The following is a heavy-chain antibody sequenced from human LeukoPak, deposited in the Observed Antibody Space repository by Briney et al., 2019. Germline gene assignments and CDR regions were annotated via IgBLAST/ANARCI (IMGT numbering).Heavy chain of an antibody. CDR3: AELGITMIGGV. CDR2: ISSSGRTI. D-gene: IGHD3-10*02. CDR1: GFTFSSYE. J-gene: IGHJ6*04. Sequence: PGGSLRLSCAASGFTFSSYEMNWVRQAPGKGLEWVSYISSSGRTIYYADSVKGRFTISTDNAKNSLYLQMNSLRAEDTAVYYCAELGITMIGGVWGKGTTVTISS. V-gene: IGHV3-48*03.